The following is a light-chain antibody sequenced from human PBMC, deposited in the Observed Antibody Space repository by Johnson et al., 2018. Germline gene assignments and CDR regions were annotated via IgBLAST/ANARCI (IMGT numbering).Light chain of an antibody. V-gene: IGLV1-51*02. J-gene: IGLJ1*01. CDR1: SSNIGNNY. Sequence: QSVLTQPPSVSAAPGQKVTISCSGSSSNIGNNYVSWYQQLPGTAPKLLIYENNKQPPGIPDQSSGSTPAPSATLAITGLRAGDASNYYCGTWDSRLSAGNVFGTGTKVTVL. CDR2: ENN. CDR3: GTWDSRLSAGNV.